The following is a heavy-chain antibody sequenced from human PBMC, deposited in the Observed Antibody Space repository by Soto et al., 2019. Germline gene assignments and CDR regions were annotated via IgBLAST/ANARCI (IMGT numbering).Heavy chain of an antibody. Sequence: SETLSLTXTVSGGSISSGSYYWSWIRQHPGKGLEWIGYIYYSGSTYYNPSLKSRVTISVDTSKNQFSLKLSSVTAADTAVYYCPAFVVVPAAIPAYYFDYWGQGTLVTVSS. V-gene: IGHV4-31*02. D-gene: IGHD2-2*01. CDR1: GGSISSGSYY. J-gene: IGHJ4*02. CDR2: IYYSGST. CDR3: PAFVVVPAAIPAYYFDY.